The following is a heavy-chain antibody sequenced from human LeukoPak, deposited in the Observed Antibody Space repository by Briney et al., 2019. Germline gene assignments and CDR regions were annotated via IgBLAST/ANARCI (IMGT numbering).Heavy chain of an antibody. V-gene: IGHV3-53*01. Sequence: GGSLRLSCAASGFTVSSNYMSWVRQAPGKGLEWGSVIYSGGSTYYADSVKGRFTISRDNSKNTLYLQMNSLRAEDTAVYYCARDFRGYYYGMDVWGQGTTVTVSS. CDR3: ARDFRGYYYGMDV. CDR1: GFTVSSNY. D-gene: IGHD5-24*01. J-gene: IGHJ6*02. CDR2: IYSGGST.